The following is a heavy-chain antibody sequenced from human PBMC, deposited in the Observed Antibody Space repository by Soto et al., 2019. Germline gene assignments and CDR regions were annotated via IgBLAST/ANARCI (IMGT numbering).Heavy chain of an antibody. V-gene: IGHV4-31*03. CDR1: GGSISSGGYY. J-gene: IGHJ4*02. Sequence: SETLSLTYTVSGGSISSGGYYWSWIRQHPGKGLEWIGYIYYSGSTYYNPSLKSRVTISVDTSKNQFSLKLSSVTAADTAVYYCARARWQHYYFDYWGQGTLVTVS. CDR2: IYYSGST. D-gene: IGHD4-17*01. CDR3: ARARWQHYYFDY.